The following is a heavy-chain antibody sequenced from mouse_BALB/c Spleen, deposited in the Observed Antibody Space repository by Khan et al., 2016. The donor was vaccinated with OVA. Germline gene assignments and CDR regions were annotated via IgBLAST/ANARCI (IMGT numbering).Heavy chain of an antibody. Sequence: VQLQQSGGGLVKPGGSLKLSCAASGFTFSSYAMSWVRQTPEKRLEWVATISSDGYYTYYPDNVTGRFTISRANAKNTLYLQMSSVGSEDTDMYYCARFAYGNFAYWGQGTLVTVSA. CDR1: GFTFSSYA. CDR2: ISSDGYYT. J-gene: IGHJ3*01. D-gene: IGHD2-1*01. CDR3: ARFAYGNFAY. V-gene: IGHV5-9-3*01.